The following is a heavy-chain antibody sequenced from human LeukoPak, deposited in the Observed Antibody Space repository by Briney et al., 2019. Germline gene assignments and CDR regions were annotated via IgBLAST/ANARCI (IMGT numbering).Heavy chain of an antibody. CDR2: ITPDSKNI. J-gene: IGHJ5*02. CDR3: AAERYRGGCCWFDV. Sequence: ASVKVSCTASGFIFSSSAVQWVRQSPGQPLEWVGWITPDSKNIKYAQPLQGRFTIGRDMSTNTAYMKLSNLNIDDTAVYYCAAERYRGGCCWFDVWGQGTQVTVSS. D-gene: IGHD5-12*01. V-gene: IGHV1-58*01. CDR1: GFIFSSSA.